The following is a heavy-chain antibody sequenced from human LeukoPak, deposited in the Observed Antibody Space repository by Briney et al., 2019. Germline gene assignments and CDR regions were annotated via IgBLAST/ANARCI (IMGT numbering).Heavy chain of an antibody. V-gene: IGHV1-46*01. D-gene: IGHD3-3*01. Sequence: ASVKVSCKASGYTFTSYYMHWVRQAPGQGLEWMGIINPSDGSTSYAQKFQGRVTMTRDTSTSTVYMELSSLRSEDTAVYYCASVRGDYYYGMDVWGQGTTVTVSS. CDR3: ASVRGDYYYGMDV. CDR2: INPSDGST. J-gene: IGHJ6*02. CDR1: GYTFTSYY.